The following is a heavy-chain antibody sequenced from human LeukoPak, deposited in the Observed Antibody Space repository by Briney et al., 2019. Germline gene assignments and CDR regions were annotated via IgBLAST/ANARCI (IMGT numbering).Heavy chain of an antibody. CDR2: ISGSGVNT. CDR1: GFTFSSYG. CDR3: AKLPAYYYESSGYYFFDY. J-gene: IGHJ4*02. V-gene: IGHV3-23*01. Sequence: GRSLRLSCAASGFTFSSYGMHWVRQAPGKGLEWVSAISGSGVNTYYADSVRGRFTISRDNSKNTLYLQMNSLRAEDTAIYYCAKLPAYYYESSGYYFFDYWGQGTLVTVSS. D-gene: IGHD3-22*01.